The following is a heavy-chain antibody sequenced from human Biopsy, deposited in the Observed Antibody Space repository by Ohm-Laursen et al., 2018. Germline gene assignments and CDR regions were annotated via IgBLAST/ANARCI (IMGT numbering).Heavy chain of an antibody. CDR1: GFSLNGSPMC. Sequence: PTQTLTLTCTFSGFSLNGSPMCVSWIRQPPGKGLEWLARIYWDDDKWHSTSLMTRLTISKDTSKNQVVLTMTKMGPVDTAAYYCARTKLGDYHDFWGQGTLVTVSS. J-gene: IGHJ4*02. CDR2: IYWDDDK. D-gene: IGHD4-17*01. CDR3: ARTKLGDYHDF. V-gene: IGHV2-70*11.